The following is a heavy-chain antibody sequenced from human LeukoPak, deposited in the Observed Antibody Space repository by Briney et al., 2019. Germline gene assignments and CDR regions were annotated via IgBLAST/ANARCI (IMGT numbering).Heavy chain of an antibody. J-gene: IGHJ4*02. CDR2: IYYSGST. D-gene: IGHD6-19*01. CDR3: ARQYSSGCYFDY. V-gene: IGHV4-39*01. CDR1: GGSISSSTYY. Sequence: SETLSLTCTVSGGSISSSTYYWGWIRQPPGKGLEWIGNIYYSGSTYYNPSLKSRVTIFVDTSKNQFSLKLSSVTAADTAVYYCARQYSSGCYFDYWGQGTLVTVSS.